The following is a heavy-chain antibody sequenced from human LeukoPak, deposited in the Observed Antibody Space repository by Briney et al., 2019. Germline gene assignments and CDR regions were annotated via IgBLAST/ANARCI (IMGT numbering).Heavy chain of an antibody. J-gene: IGHJ4*02. D-gene: IGHD1-26*01. V-gene: IGHV4-59*12. Sequence: SETLSLTCTVSGGSITSYYWSWIRQPPGKGLEWIGYIYHSGSTYYNPSLKSRVTISVDRSKNQFSLKLSSVTAADTAVYYCARDSLSHSGSYYDYWGQGTLVTVSS. CDR2: IYHSGST. CDR1: GGSITSYY. CDR3: ARDSLSHSGSYYDY.